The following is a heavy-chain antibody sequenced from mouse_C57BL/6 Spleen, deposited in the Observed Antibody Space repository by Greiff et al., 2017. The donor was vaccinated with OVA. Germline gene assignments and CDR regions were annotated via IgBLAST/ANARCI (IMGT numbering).Heavy chain of an antibody. CDR1: GYTFTSYW. D-gene: IGHD2-10*01. CDR3: AGPYCGNFDV. CDR2: IDPSDSYT. Sequence: QVQLQQSGAELVMPGASVKLSCKASGYTFTSYWMHWVKQRPGQGLEWIGEIDPSDSYTNYNQKFKGKSTLTVDKSSSTAYMQLSSLPSEDSAVYYCAGPYCGNFDVWGTGTTVTVSS. V-gene: IGHV1-69*01. J-gene: IGHJ1*03.